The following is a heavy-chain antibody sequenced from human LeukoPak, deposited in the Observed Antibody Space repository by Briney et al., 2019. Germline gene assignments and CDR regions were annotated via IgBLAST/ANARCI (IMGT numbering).Heavy chain of an antibody. V-gene: IGHV3-9*01. CDR1: EFTFDDYA. J-gene: IGHJ4*02. CDR3: ARHSRGWSGYYHY. CDR2: ISWNSGSI. Sequence: GGSLRLSCAASEFTFDDYAMHWVRQAPGKGLEWVSGISWNSGSIGYADSVKGRFTISRDNAKNSLYLQMNSLRAEDTAVYYCARHSRGWSGYYHYWGQGTLVTVSS. D-gene: IGHD3-3*01.